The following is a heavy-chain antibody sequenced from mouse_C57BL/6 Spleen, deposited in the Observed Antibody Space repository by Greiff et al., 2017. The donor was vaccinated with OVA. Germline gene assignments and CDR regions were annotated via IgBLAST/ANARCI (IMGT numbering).Heavy chain of an antibody. V-gene: IGHV1-82*01. CDR1: GYAFSSSW. J-gene: IGHJ4*01. CDR3: ARRGGNYGAMDY. Sequence: VQLQQSGPELVKPGASVKISCKASGYAFSSSWMNWVKQRPGKGLEWIGRIYPGDGDTNYNGKFKGKATLTADKSSSTAYMQLSSLTSEDSAVYFCARRGGNYGAMDYWGQGTSVTVSS. D-gene: IGHD2-1*01. CDR2: IYPGDGDT.